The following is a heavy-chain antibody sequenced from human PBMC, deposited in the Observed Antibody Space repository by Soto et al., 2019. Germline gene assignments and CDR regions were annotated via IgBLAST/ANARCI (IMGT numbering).Heavy chain of an antibody. CDR3: AKLVGVVKAIGAPGDWLDP. J-gene: IGHJ5*02. CDR1: GFMFSGYG. Sequence: QVQLVESGGGVVQPGDSLRLSCAASGFMFSGYGMHWIRQAPGKGLEWVAVISHDGSEKYYGDSVKGRCTVSRDNSNNTLFLQIDSLRAEVTAVYYCAKLVGVVKAIGAPGDWLDPWGQGTLVTVSS. V-gene: IGHV3-30*18. CDR2: ISHDGSEK. D-gene: IGHD3-3*01.